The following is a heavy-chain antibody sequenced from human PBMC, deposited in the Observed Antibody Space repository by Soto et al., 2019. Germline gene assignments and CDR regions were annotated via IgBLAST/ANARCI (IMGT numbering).Heavy chain of an antibody. CDR3: ASVTTIWSN. D-gene: IGHD2-21*02. CDR1: GYSSSNYY. CDR2: VNPYGASS. J-gene: IGHJ4*02. Sequence: QVQVVQSGAEVKEPGASVKVSCKASGYSSSNYYTHWVRQAPGQGLEWMGIVNPYGASSNYAQSFQGRVTLTRDTSTNTDYMDLSRLTSDDTAVYYCASVTTIWSNWGQGTLVTVSP. V-gene: IGHV1-46*01.